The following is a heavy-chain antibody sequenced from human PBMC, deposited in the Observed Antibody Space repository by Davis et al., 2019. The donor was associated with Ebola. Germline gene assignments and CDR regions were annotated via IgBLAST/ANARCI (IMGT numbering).Heavy chain of an antibody. CDR2: IISLFGPA. Sequence: SVKVSCKASGGTFSSYAISCVRQAPGQGLEWMGGIISLFGPAHYAQKFQGSVTITADKSTSTAYMELSSLRSEDTAVYYCARDNPRVGSSSRGAFDYWGQGTLVTVSS. D-gene: IGHD6-13*01. CDR1: GGTFSSYA. J-gene: IGHJ4*02. CDR3: ARDNPRVGSSSRGAFDY. V-gene: IGHV1-69*06.